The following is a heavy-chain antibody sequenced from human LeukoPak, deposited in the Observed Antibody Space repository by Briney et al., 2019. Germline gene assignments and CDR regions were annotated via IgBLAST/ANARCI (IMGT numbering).Heavy chain of an antibody. CDR3: AREDDTSGYDRSDF. CDR1: GGPINSGCYY. Sequence: PSETLSLTCTVSGGPINSGCYYWIWIWPPAGKALEWFGRLYSRGTTHLYPSLKSRVHISLDTSRNQYSLRLSSVTAADTAMYFCAREDDTSGYDRSDFWGQGTLVTVSS. V-gene: IGHV4-61*02. D-gene: IGHD3-22*01. CDR2: LYSRGTT. J-gene: IGHJ4*02.